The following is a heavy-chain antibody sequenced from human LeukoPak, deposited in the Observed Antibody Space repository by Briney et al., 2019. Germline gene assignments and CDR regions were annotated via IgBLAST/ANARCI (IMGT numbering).Heavy chain of an antibody. V-gene: IGHV5-51*01. D-gene: IGHD3-10*01. Sequence: GESLKISCKGSGYNFNNNWIGWVRQMPGKGLEWMGIIYPDDSDNKYGPSFQGQVIISADRSISTAYLQWSSLKASDTAMYYCAKSSTYYYDSGSHNDYYYYMDVWGKGTTVTVSS. CDR3: AKSSTYYYDSGSHNDYYYYMDV. J-gene: IGHJ6*03. CDR1: GYNFNNNW. CDR2: IYPDDSDN.